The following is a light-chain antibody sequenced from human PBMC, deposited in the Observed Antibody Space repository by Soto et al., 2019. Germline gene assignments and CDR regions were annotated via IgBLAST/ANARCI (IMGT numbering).Light chain of an antibody. CDR1: NSDVGSYNL. Sequence: QSALTQPASVSGSPGQSITISCTGTNSDVGSYNLVSWYQQHPGKAPKLMIHEGTKRPSGVSDRFSGSKSGNTASLTISGLQAEDEADYYCCSYAGSSTSIFGGGTKVTVL. J-gene: IGLJ2*01. V-gene: IGLV2-23*01. CDR3: CSYAGSSTSI. CDR2: EGT.